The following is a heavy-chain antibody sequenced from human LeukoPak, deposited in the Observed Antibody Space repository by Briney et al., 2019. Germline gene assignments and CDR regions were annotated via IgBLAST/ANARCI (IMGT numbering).Heavy chain of an antibody. CDR2: INPSGGST. Sequence: PGASVKVSCKASGYTFTSYYMNWVRQAPGQGLEWMGIINPSGGSTSYAQKFQGRVTMTRDMSTSTVYMELSSLRSEDTAVYYCARDRLVAPAGRGQAFDIWGQGTMVTVSS. J-gene: IGHJ3*02. CDR3: ARDRLVAPAGRGQAFDI. D-gene: IGHD2-2*01. CDR1: GYTFTSYY. V-gene: IGHV1-46*01.